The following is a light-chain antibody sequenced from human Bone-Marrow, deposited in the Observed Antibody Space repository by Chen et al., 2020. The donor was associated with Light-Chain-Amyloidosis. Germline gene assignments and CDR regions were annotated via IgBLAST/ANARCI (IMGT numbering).Light chain of an antibody. V-gene: IGLV3-25*03. Sequence: VSPGQTARITCSGDDLPTKYAYWYQQKPGQAPVLVIHRDTERPSGVSERFSGSSSGTTATLTISGVQAEDEADYHCQSADSSGTYEVIFGGGTKLTVL. CDR3: QSADSSGTYEVI. CDR1: DLPTKY. J-gene: IGLJ2*01. CDR2: RDT.